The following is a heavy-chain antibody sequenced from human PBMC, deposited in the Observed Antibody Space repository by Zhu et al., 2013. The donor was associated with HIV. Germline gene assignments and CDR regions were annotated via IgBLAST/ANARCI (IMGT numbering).Heavy chain of an antibody. V-gene: IGHV1-18*01. Sequence: QVQLVQSGAEVKKPGASVKVSCKASGYTFTSYDINWVRQAPGQGLEWMGYISTYNPNTNYAQKFRGRITMTTDSSMFTADMELRSLRSDDTAVYFCARSFLGYSDPSVFDFWGQGTLITVSS. CDR2: ISTYNPNT. CDR3: ARSFLGYSDPSVFDF. CDR1: GYTFTSYD. D-gene: IGHD5-18*01. J-gene: IGHJ4*02.